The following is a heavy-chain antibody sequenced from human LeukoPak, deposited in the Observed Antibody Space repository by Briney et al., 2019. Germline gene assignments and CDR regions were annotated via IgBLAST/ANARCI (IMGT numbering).Heavy chain of an antibody. D-gene: IGHD6-6*01. CDR1: GGSFSGYY. CDR2: INHSGST. V-gene: IGHV4-34*01. Sequence: PSETLSLTCAVYGGSFSGYYWSWIRQPPGKGLEWIGEINHSGSTNYNPSLKSRVTISVDTSKNQFSLKLSSVTAADTAVYYCARWAYDSSSSEHYYYYMDVWGKGTTVTVSS. CDR3: ARWAYDSSSSEHYYYYMDV. J-gene: IGHJ6*03.